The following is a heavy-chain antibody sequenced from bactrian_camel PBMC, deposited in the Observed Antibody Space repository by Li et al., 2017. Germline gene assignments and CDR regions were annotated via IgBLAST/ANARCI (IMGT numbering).Heavy chain of an antibody. V-gene: IGHV3S1*01. CDR3: AKPLGGSWSPYHS. J-gene: IGHJ4*01. CDR1: GFAFSSYW. CDR2: ISGGDTT. Sequence: VQLVESGGGLVQPGGSLRLSCAASGFAFSSYWMYWVRQAPGKGLEWVSAISGGDTTYYADSVKGRFTISRDNAKSTMYLQLNGLTTEDTAMYYCAKPLGGSWSPYHSWGQGTQVTV. D-gene: IGHD2*01.